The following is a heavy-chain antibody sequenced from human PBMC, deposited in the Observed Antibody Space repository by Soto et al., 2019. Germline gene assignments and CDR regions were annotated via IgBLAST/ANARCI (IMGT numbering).Heavy chain of an antibody. V-gene: IGHV3-11*01. Sequence: GGSLRLSCAASGFTFSDYYMTWIRQAPGKGLGWVSYISSSGSGIYYPDSMKGRFTISRDNAKKSLYLQMSSLRAEDTAVYYCARAYSDAFDIWGQGTMVTVSS. J-gene: IGHJ3*02. D-gene: IGHD2-15*01. CDR2: ISSSGSGI. CDR3: ARAYSDAFDI. CDR1: GFTFSDYY.